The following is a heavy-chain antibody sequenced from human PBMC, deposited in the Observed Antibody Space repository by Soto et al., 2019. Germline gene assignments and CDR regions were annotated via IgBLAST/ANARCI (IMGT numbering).Heavy chain of an antibody. J-gene: IGHJ3*02. V-gene: IGHV1-2*04. CDR3: ARPRTTGTTSPGAFDI. CDR2: INPNSGGT. D-gene: IGHD1-1*01. Sequence: GASVKVSCKASGYTFTGYYMHWVRQDPGQGREWMGWINPNSGGTNYAQKFQGWVTITRDTSISTADMELSRLRSDDTAVYYCARPRTTGTTSPGAFDIWGQGTMVTVSS. CDR1: GYTFTGYY.